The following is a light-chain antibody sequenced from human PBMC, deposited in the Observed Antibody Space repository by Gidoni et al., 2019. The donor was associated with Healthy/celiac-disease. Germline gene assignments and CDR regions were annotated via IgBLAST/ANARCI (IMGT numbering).Light chain of an antibody. V-gene: IGLV3-21*02. Sequence: SYVLTQPPSVSVAPGQTARITCGGNNIGRESVHWYQQKAGRAPVLVVYEDRDRPSGIPERFSGSNSGNTATLTISRVEAGDEADYYCQVWDSSSDYVFGPGTRVTVL. CDR1: NIGRES. CDR3: QVWDSSSDYV. CDR2: EDR. J-gene: IGLJ1*01.